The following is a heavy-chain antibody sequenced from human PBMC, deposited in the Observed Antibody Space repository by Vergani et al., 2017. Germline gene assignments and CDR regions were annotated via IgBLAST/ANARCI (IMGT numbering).Heavy chain of an antibody. CDR1: GYTFSNYY. CDR3: ARGDYGILTGYRY. Sequence: QVQVVQSGAEVKKSGASVQVSCKTSGYTFSNYYMHLVRQAPGQGLEWMGIINPSGGHTNYAQKFQGRVTMTRDTSTSTVYMELSSLRSEDTAIYYCARGDYGILTGYRYWGQGTLVTVSA. J-gene: IGHJ4*02. V-gene: IGHV1-46*03. D-gene: IGHD3-9*01. CDR2: INPSGGHT.